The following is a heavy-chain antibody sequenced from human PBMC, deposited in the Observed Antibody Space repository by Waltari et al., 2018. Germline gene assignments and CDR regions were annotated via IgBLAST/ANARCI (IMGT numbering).Heavy chain of an antibody. Sequence: EVQLVESGGGLVQPGRSLRLSCAASGFTFDDYAMHWVRQAPGKGLEWVSGIGWNSGSIGYADSVKCRFTISRDNAKNSLYLQMNSLRAEDMALYYCAKEVEAGTTAFDIWGQGTMVTVSS. CDR3: AKEVEAGTTAFDI. CDR1: GFTFDDYA. D-gene: IGHD1-7*01. J-gene: IGHJ3*02. CDR2: IGWNSGSI. V-gene: IGHV3-9*03.